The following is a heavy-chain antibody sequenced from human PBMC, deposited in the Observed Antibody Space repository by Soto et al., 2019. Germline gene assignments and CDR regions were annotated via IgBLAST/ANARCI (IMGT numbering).Heavy chain of an antibody. CDR2: INPNSGGT. CDR3: AREPASAKPEGVDF. Sequence: ASVQVSCKASGYTFRDYYIHWVRQAPGQGLEWMGWINPNSGGTKYAPKFQGGVTMTRDTSITTAYMELSRLRSGDRAVYYCAREPASAKPEGVDFWGQGTLVTVSS. V-gene: IGHV1-2*02. CDR1: GYTFRDYY. D-gene: IGHD3-16*01. J-gene: IGHJ4*02.